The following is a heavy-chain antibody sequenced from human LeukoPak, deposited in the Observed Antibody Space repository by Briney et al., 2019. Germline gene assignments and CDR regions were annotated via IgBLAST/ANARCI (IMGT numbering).Heavy chain of an antibody. CDR2: VNHSGST. J-gene: IGHJ4*02. CDR1: GGSFSGYY. CDR3: AGTSGWANY. V-gene: IGHV4-34*01. D-gene: IGHD6-19*01. Sequence: SETLSLTCAVYGGSFSGYYWSWIRQPPGKGLEWIGDVNHSGSTNYNPSLKSRVTMSVDTSKNQFSLKLSFVTAADTAVYYCAGTSGWANYWGQGTLVTVSS.